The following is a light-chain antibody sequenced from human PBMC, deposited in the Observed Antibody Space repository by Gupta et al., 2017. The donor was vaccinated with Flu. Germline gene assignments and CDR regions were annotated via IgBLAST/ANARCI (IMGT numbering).Light chain of an antibody. J-gene: IGLJ3*02. V-gene: IGLV1-47*01. Sequence: QSVLTQPPSASGTPGQRVTISCSASSSNIGNNYVYWYQHLPGMAPKVVIYRNEQRPSGVSDRFTGSKSGTSASLAITRLRSEDEADYYCSAWDDSLNVWVFGGGTKLSVL. CDR3: SAWDDSLNVWV. CDR1: SSNIGNNY. CDR2: RNE.